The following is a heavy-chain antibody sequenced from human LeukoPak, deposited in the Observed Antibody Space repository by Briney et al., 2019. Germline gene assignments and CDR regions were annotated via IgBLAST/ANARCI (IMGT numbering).Heavy chain of an antibody. Sequence: GGSLRLSCAASGFTLSRYEMNWVRQAPGKGLEWVSSISSSSSYIYYADSVKGRFTISRDNAKNSLYLQMNSLRAEDTAVYYCASAHSSGWYYFDYWGQGTLVTVSS. CDR3: ASAHSSGWYYFDY. D-gene: IGHD6-19*01. J-gene: IGHJ4*02. CDR1: GFTLSRYE. V-gene: IGHV3-21*01. CDR2: ISSSSSYI.